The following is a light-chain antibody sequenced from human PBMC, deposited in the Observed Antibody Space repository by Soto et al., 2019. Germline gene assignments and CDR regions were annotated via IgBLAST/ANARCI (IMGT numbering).Light chain of an antibody. CDR1: QSFTSN. J-gene: IGKJ1*01. CDR3: QQYGSSGT. V-gene: IGKV3-20*01. Sequence: VMTQSPGTLSVAPGETATLSFGTSQSFTSNLAWYQQKPGQPPRLLIYDTSTRATGVPPRFSGSGSGTDFTLTISRLEPEDFAVYYCQQYGSSGTFGQGTKAAIK. CDR2: DTS.